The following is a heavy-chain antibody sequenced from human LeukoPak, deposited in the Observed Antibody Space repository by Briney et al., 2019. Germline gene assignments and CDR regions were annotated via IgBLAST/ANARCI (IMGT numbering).Heavy chain of an antibody. CDR1: GFTFSSYW. CDR3: ARDFPDILTGYNPYYYYMDV. Sequence: PPGGSLRLSCAASGFTFSSYWMSWVRQAPGKGLEWISYISSSSSTIYHADSVKGRFTISRDNAKNSLYLQMNSLRAEDTAVYYCARDFPDILTGYNPYYYYMDVWGKGTTVTVSS. J-gene: IGHJ6*03. CDR2: ISSSSSTI. V-gene: IGHV3-48*04. D-gene: IGHD3-9*01.